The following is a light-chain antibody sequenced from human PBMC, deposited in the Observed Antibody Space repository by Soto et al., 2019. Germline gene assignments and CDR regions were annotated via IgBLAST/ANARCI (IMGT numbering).Light chain of an antibody. J-gene: IGLJ1*01. CDR2: DVN. V-gene: IGLV2-8*01. CDR3: CSYAGTRTSWV. CDR1: SSDVGAYIF. Sequence: QSALTQPPSASGSPGQSVTISCTGTSSDVGAYIFVSWYQQHPGKAPKLMVYDVNRRPPGVPDRFFGSKSGNTASLTVSGLQAEDEADYYCCSYAGTRTSWVFGTGTKVTVL.